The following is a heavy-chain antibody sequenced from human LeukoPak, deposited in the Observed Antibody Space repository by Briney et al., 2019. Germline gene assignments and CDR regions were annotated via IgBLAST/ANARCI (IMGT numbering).Heavy chain of an antibody. D-gene: IGHD6-19*01. V-gene: IGHV3-21*01. CDR3: AREFLAVAGTADY. J-gene: IGHJ4*02. Sequence: LCWAATGIAFSSDSMKIVRHAAGKGLEWVSSISSSSSYIYYADSVKGRFTISRDNAKNSLYLQMNSLRAEDTAVYYCAREFLAVAGTADYWGQGTLVTVSS. CDR1: GIAFSSDS. CDR2: ISSSSSYI.